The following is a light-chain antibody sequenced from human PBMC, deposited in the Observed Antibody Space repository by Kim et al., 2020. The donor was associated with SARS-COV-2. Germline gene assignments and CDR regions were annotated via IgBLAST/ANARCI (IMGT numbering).Light chain of an antibody. V-gene: IGLV3-9*01. CDR2: RDS. Sequence: SYELTPPLSVSVALGQTARITCGGNNIGSKNVHWYQQKPGQAPVLVIYRDSNRPSGIPERFSGSNSGNTATLTISRAQAGDEADYYCQVWDSSTVVFGGG. J-gene: IGLJ2*01. CDR1: NIGSKN. CDR3: QVWDSSTVV.